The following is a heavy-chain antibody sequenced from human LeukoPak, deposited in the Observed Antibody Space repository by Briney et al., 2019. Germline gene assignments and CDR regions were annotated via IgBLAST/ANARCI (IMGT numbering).Heavy chain of an antibody. J-gene: IGHJ4*02. CDR2: ISGSGISR. CDR1: GFTFSSFA. CDR3: AKRSGVYSDNSGVFDY. V-gene: IGHV3-23*01. Sequence: GGSLRLSCAASGFTFSSFAMNWVRQAPGKGLEWVSGISGSGISRGYADSVKGRFTISRDNSKNTVLLQMDSLRDEDTAIYYCAKRSGVYSDNSGVFDYWGQGSLVTVSS. D-gene: IGHD4-11*01.